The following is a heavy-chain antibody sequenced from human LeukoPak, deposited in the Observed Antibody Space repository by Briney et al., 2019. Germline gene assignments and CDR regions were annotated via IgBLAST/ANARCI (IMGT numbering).Heavy chain of an antibody. D-gene: IGHD3-22*01. J-gene: IGHJ3*02. CDR2: IKSKTDGGTT. CDR1: GFTFSNAW. CDR3: TRPRWLLLEGDAFDI. Sequence: GGSLRLSCAASGFTFSNAWMSWVRQAPGKGLEWVGRIKSKTDGGTTDYAAPVKGRFTISRDDSKNTLYLQMNSLKTEDTAVYYCTRPRWLLLEGDAFDIWGQGTMVTVSS. V-gene: IGHV3-15*01.